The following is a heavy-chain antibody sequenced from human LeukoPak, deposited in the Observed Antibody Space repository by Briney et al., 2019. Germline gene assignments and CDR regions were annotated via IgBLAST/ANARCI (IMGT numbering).Heavy chain of an antibody. J-gene: IGHJ4*02. CDR2: INPNSGDT. CDR3: ARGSGNYCFDY. V-gene: IGHV1-2*02. CDR1: GYTFTAYY. Sequence: ASVKVSCKASGYTFTAYYMHWVRQAPGQGLEWMGWINPNSGDTNYAQKFQGRVTVTRDTSISTAYMELSRLRSDDAAVYYCARGSGNYCFDYWGQGTLVSVSS. D-gene: IGHD1-14*01.